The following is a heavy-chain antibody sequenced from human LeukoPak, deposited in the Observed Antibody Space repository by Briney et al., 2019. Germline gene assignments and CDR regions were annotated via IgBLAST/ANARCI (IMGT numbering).Heavy chain of an antibody. CDR1: GFTFSNYG. CDR2: IWYDGTHI. CDR3: ARVRSGIGAYEI. D-gene: IGHD3-10*01. V-gene: IGHV3-33*01. Sequence: GGSLRLSCVASGFTFSNYGMHWLRRAPGKGLEWVAVIWYDGTHIHYVDSVKGRFTISRDNSRSTLYLQMNSLRVEDTAVYYCARVRSGIGAYEIWGQGTVVTVSS. J-gene: IGHJ3*02.